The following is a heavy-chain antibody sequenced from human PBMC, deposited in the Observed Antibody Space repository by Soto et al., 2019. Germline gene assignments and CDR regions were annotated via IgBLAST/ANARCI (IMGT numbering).Heavy chain of an antibody. CDR1: GGSVNSGNYY. CDR2: MSHSGGT. V-gene: IGHV4-34*01. CDR3: ARVERGTATTVVDAFDI. D-gene: IGHD1-1*01. J-gene: IGHJ3*02. Sequence: QVQLQQWGAGLLKPSETLSLTCAVYGGSVNSGNYYWSWIRQPPGKGLEWIGEMSHSGGTHFNPSLKSRGTISVDTSKIQFSLKMSSVTAADTALYYCARVERGTATTVVDAFDIWGPGTLVTVSS.